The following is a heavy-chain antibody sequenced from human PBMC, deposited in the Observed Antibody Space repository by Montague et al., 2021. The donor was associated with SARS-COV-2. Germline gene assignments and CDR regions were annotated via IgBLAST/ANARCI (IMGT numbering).Heavy chain of an antibody. J-gene: IGHJ3*02. CDR1: GGSISSYY. D-gene: IGHD2-2*01. V-gene: IGHV4-59*01. Sequence: SETLSLTCTVSGGSISSYYWSWIRQPPGKGLEWIGYMYYNGSTNYNPSLKSRVTISVDTSKNQFSLKLSSMTAADTAVYYCAGEGRGYCSSTSCQSAFDIWGQGTMVTVSS. CDR3: AGEGRGYCSSTSCQSAFDI. CDR2: MYYNGST.